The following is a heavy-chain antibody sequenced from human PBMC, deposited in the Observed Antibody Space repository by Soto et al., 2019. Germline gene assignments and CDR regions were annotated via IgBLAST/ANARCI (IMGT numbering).Heavy chain of an antibody. CDR1: GSSFSSSG. CDR3: ARDVEVGIVVVTAASHIELSYYYYGMDV. V-gene: IGHV1-18*04. J-gene: IGHJ6*02. D-gene: IGHD2-2*01. Sequence: EXPVKGACTASGSSFSSSGSTWVRQSPGQGLEWMEWISAYNGNTNYAQKLQGRVTMTTDTSTSTAYMELRSLRSDDTAVYYCARDVEVGIVVVTAASHIELSYYYYGMDVCGQGTTVTVPS. CDR2: ISAYNGNT.